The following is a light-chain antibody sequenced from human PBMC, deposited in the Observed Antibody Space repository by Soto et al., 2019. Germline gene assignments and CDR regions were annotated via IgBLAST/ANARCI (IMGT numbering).Light chain of an antibody. CDR3: QQYNRGLT. CDR2: GAS. CDR1: QSVRNN. J-gene: IGKJ4*01. Sequence: EIVMTQFPATLSVSPGERATLSCRASQSVRNNLAWYQQRPGQVPRLLIYGASTRATDIPARFSASGSGTEFTLTISSLQSEDFAVYYCQQYNRGLTFGGGTKVAIK. V-gene: IGKV3-15*01.